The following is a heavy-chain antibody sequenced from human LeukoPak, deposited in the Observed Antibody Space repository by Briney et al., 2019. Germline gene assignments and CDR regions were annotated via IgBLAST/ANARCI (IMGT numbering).Heavy chain of an antibody. CDR1: GGSISSGGYY. V-gene: IGHV4-31*03. D-gene: IGHD1-26*01. Sequence: SQTLSLTCTVSGGSISSGGYYWSWIRQHPGKGLEWIGYIHYSGSTYYNPSLKSRVTISVDTSKNQFSLKLSSVTAADTAVYYCARVPARRGPIDYWGQGTLVTVSS. J-gene: IGHJ4*02. CDR2: IHYSGST. CDR3: ARVPARRGPIDY.